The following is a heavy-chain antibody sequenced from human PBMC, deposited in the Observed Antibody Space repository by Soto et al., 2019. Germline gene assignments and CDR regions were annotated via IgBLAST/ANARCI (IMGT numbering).Heavy chain of an antibody. J-gene: IGHJ5*02. D-gene: IGHD2-2*01. Sequence: EEQLLESGGDLVRPGGSLKLSCEGSGFSFEKHAMSWVRQAPGKGLEWVAGLNGNGDHTYYAPSVRGRFTISRDNSKKTVFLQMKSRRADDTGVYYCSRLPTRVVPAALSLATWGQGTRVTVSS. CDR2: LNGNGDHT. CDR1: GFSFEKHA. CDR3: SRLPTRVVPAALSLAT. V-gene: IGHV3-23*01.